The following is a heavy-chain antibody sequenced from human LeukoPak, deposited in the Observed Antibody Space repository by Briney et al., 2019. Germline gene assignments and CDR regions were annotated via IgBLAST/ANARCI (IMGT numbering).Heavy chain of an antibody. D-gene: IGHD2/OR15-2a*01. Sequence: PGGSLRLSCAASGFTVSSNYISWVRQAPGKGLEWVSVIHSDGSTYYADSVKDRFTISRDNSRNTLYLQMNSLRAEDTTVYYCARQLFISTSFYYIFDFWGQGTLVTVSS. CDR3: ARQLFISTSFYYIFDF. CDR2: IHSDGST. CDR1: GFTVSSNY. V-gene: IGHV3-66*04. J-gene: IGHJ4*02.